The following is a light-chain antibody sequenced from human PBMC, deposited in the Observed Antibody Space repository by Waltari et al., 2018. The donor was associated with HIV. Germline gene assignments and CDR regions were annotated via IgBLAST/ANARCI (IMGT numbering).Light chain of an antibody. CDR1: SGDVGGYDF. CDR2: EVS. CDR3: SSYTTNSTLI. J-gene: IGLJ1*01. V-gene: IGLV2-14*01. Sequence: QSALTQPASVSGSPGQSITISCTGTSGDVGGYDFVSWYQQHPGKAPELMIYEVSNRASGVSTRFAGAKSANTASLTISGLQAEDEADYYCSSYTTNSTLIFGTGTKVTVL.